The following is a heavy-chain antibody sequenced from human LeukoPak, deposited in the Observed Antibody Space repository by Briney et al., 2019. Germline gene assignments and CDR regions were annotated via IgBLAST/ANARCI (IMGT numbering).Heavy chain of an antibody. CDR2: IYPGDSDN. J-gene: IGHJ4*02. Sequence: GASLKISCKGSGYSFTNYWNGGVRHMAGKLLELMGIIYPGDSDNRYSPSFQGQVTISADKSISTAYLQWSSLKASDTAMYYCARLAYGDYLVLDYWGQGTLVTVSS. V-gene: IGHV5-51*01. CDR1: GYSFTNYW. CDR3: ARLAYGDYLVLDY. D-gene: IGHD4-17*01.